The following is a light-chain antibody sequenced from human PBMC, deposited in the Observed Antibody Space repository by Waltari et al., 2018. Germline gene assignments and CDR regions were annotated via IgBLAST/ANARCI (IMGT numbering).Light chain of an antibody. Sequence: QSVLTQAPSVSGTPGQRVTISCSGTSFNIGNNAVNWFQQLPGTAPKLLVYSDNQRPSGVPDRFSASKSGTSASLAISGLQSEDEADYYCAAWDDSLNAWVFGGGTKLT. CDR2: SDN. V-gene: IGLV1-44*01. CDR3: AAWDDSLNAWV. J-gene: IGLJ3*02. CDR1: SFNIGNNA.